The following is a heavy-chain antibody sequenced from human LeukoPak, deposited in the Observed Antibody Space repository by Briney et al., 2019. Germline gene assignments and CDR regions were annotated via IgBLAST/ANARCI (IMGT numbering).Heavy chain of an antibody. CDR1: GYSFVSYW. CDR2: IYPGDSDI. CDR3: ARRFDSGYPDY. Sequence: GESLKISCQGSGYSFVSYWIGWVRQMPGKGLEWMGIIYPGDSDIRYSPSFQGQATISADKSINTAYLQWSSLRASDTAVYYCARRFDSGYPDYWGQGTLVTVSS. V-gene: IGHV5-51*01. J-gene: IGHJ4*02. D-gene: IGHD3-22*01.